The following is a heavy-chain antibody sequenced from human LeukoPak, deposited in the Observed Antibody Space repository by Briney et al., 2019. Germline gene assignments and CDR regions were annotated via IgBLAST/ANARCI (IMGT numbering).Heavy chain of an antibody. CDR2: IKQDGSEK. CDR3: ARARGSYSRYYFDY. D-gene: IGHD1-26*01. J-gene: IGHJ4*02. V-gene: IGHV3-7*01. Sequence: GGSLRLSCAASGFRFNTYWMSWVRQAPGKGLEWVANIKQDGSEKYYVDSVKGRFTISRDNAKNSLYLQMNSLRAEDTAVYYCARARGSYSRYYFDYWGQGTLVTVSS. CDR1: GFRFNTYW.